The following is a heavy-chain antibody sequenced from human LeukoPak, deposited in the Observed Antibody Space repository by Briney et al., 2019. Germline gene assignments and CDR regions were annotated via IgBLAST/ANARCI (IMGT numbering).Heavy chain of an antibody. CDR2: INPNSGGT. Sequence: ASVKVSCKASGYTFTGYFMHWVRQAPGQGPEWMGWINPNSGGTKYAQKYQGRVTMTRDTSISTAYMELSRLRSDDTAVYYCARVIAASAFDIWGQGTMVTVSS. D-gene: IGHD6-13*01. CDR1: GYTFTGYF. CDR3: ARVIAASAFDI. V-gene: IGHV1-2*02. J-gene: IGHJ3*02.